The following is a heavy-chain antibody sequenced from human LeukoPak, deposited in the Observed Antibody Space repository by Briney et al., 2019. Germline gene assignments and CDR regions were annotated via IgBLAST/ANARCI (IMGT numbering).Heavy chain of an antibody. J-gene: IGHJ4*02. D-gene: IGHD1-26*01. CDR3: ARVSGSYYYFDY. V-gene: IGHV4-34*01. CDR2: INHSGST. Sequence: PSETLSLTCAVYGGSFSGYYWSWIRQPPGKGLEWIGEINHSGSTNYNPSLKGRVTISVDTSKNQFSLKLSSVTAADTAVYYCARVSGSYYYFDYWGQGTLVTVSS. CDR1: GGSFSGYY.